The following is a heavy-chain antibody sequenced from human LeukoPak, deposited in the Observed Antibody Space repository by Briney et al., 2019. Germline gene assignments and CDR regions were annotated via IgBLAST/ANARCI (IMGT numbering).Heavy chain of an antibody. CDR2: ISSSGSTI. Sequence: PGGSLRLSCAASGFTFSDYYMSWIRQAPGKGLEWVSYISSSGSTIYYADSVKGRFTISRDNAKNSLYLQMNSLRAEDTAVYYCARRAAEDYGDYYYYYGMDVWGQGTTVTVSS. CDR1: GFTFSDYY. J-gene: IGHJ6*02. V-gene: IGHV3-11*01. D-gene: IGHD4-17*01. CDR3: ARRAAEDYGDYYYYYGMDV.